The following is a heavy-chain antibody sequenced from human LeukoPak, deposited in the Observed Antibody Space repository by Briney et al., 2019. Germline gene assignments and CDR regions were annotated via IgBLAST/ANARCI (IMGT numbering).Heavy chain of an antibody. CDR3: ARGAMVRGVIIDYFDY. J-gene: IGHJ4*02. Sequence: ASETLSLTCTVSAYSISSGYYWGWIRQPPGKGLEWIGNIYHSGSTNYNPSLKSRVTISVDKSKNQFSLKLSSVTAADTAVYYCARGAMVRGVIIDYFDYWGQGTLVTVSS. V-gene: IGHV4-38-2*02. CDR2: IYHSGST. D-gene: IGHD3-10*01. CDR1: AYSISSGYY.